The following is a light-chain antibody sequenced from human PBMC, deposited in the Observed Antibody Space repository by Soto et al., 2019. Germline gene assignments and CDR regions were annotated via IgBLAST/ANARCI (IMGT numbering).Light chain of an antibody. V-gene: IGKV3-11*01. CDR1: QSISTY. J-gene: IGKJ1*01. CDR3: QQET. CDR2: EAS. Sequence: PGDSATLSCRASQSISTYLAWYQHKPGQAPRLLMYEASNRATGVPPRFSGSGSGTDFTLTISSLEPEDFAIYYCQQETFGQGTKVELK.